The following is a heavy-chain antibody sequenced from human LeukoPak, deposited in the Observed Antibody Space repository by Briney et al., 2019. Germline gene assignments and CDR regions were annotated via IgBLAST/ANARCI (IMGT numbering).Heavy chain of an antibody. CDR2: IKEDGSEK. CDR3: ARLNRGYCYGTTCYMEPGAGH. V-gene: IGHV3-7*01. Sequence: GGSLRLSCAASGFTFSTDWISWVRQAPGKGGEGVAHIKEDGSEKYYVDSVKGRFTISRDDAKNSLYLQMNSLRAEDTALYYCARLNRGYCYGTTCYMEPGAGHWGQGTLVTVSS. CDR1: GFTFSTDW. J-gene: IGHJ4*02. D-gene: IGHD2/OR15-2a*01.